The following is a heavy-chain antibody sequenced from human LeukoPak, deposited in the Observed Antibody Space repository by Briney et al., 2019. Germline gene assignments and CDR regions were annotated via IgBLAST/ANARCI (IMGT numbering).Heavy chain of an antibody. J-gene: IGHJ4*02. CDR3: ARSQYCGGDCYLRLFDY. CDR2: ISSSGSTI. D-gene: IGHD2-21*02. Sequence: GGSLRLSCAASGFTFSSYEMNWVRQAPGKGLEWVSYISSSGSTIYYADSVKGRFTISRDNAKNSLYLQMYSLRAEDTAVYYCARSQYCGGDCYLRLFDYWGQGTLVTVSS. CDR1: GFTFSSYE. V-gene: IGHV3-48*03.